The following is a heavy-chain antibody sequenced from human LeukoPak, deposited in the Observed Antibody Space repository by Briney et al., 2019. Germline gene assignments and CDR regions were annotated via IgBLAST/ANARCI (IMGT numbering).Heavy chain of an antibody. D-gene: IGHD1-26*01. CDR1: GFTFSTFW. V-gene: IGHV3-74*01. CDR2: ITSDGSNT. CDR3: ARDPEDMVGVHNFDN. J-gene: IGHJ4*02. Sequence: GGSLRLSCAASGFTFSTFWMHWVRQAPRKGPVWVSLITSDGSNTRYAESVKGRFTISRDNAKNTLYLQVDSLRAEDTAVYYCARDPEDMVGVHNFDNWGLGTLVTVSS.